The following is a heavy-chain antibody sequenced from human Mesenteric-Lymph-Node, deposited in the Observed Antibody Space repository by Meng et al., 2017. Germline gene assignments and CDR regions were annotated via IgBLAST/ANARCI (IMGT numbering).Heavy chain of an antibody. D-gene: IGHD3-10*01. J-gene: IGHJ4*02. Sequence: GSLRLSCNVSGVSITEYYWSWIRQPPGKRLEYIGYFYHTGSANYNPALKRRATMSVDTSKNQFSLKLTSVTAADTAVYYCARHYGSGTYPIDYWGQGTLVTVSS. CDR1: GVSITEYY. V-gene: IGHV4-59*01. CDR3: ARHYGSGTYPIDY. CDR2: FYHTGSA.